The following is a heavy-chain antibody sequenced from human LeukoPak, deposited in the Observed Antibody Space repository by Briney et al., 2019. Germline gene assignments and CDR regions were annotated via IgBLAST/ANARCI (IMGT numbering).Heavy chain of an antibody. V-gene: IGHV4-39*01. D-gene: IGHD2/OR15-2a*01. Sequence: PSETLSLTCTVSGGSISSSSYYWGWIRQPPGKGLEWIGSIYYSGSTYYNPSLKSRVTISVDTPKTQFSLKLSSVTAAQTAVYYSPPHVTPYYQPLGLDYWGQGTLVTVSS. CDR3: PPHVTPYYQPLGLDY. J-gene: IGHJ4*02. CDR1: GGSISSSSYY. CDR2: IYYSGST.